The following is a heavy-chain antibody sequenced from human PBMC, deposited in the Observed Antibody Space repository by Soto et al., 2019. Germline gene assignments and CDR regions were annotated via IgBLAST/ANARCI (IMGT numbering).Heavy chain of an antibody. V-gene: IGHV4-34*01. J-gene: IGHJ6*02. D-gene: IGHD3-9*01. CDR3: ARESYYDILTGSYYYYYGMDV. Sequence: PSETLSLTCAVYGGSFSGYYWSWIRQPPGKGLERIGEINHSGSTNYNPSLKSRVTISVDTSKSQFSLKLSSVTAADTAVYYCARESYYDILTGSYYYYYGMDVWGQGTKVTVSS. CDR2: INHSGST. CDR1: GGSFSGYY.